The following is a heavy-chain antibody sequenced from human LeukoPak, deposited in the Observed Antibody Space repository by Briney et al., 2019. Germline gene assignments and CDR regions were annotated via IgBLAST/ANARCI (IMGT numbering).Heavy chain of an antibody. V-gene: IGHV4-59*08. D-gene: IGHD6-19*01. CDR1: GGSISSYY. CDR2: IYYSGST. J-gene: IGHJ3*02. CDR3: ARQVIAVAGTGAFDI. Sequence: SETLSLTCTVSGGSISSYYWSWIRQLPGKGLEWIGYIYYSGSTNYNPSLKSRVTISVDTSKNQFSLKLSSVTAADTAVYYCARQVIAVAGTGAFDIWGQGTMVTVSS.